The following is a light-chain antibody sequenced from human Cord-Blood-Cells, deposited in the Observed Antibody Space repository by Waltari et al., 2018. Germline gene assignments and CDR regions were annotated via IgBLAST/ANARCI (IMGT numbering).Light chain of an antibody. V-gene: IGKV1-39*01. CDR2: AAS. J-gene: IGKJ3*01. CDR3: QQSYSTPLT. CDR1: QSISSY. Sequence: DIQMTQSPSSLSASVGDRVTITCQASQSISSYLNWYQQKPGKAPKLLIYAASSLQSGVPSRFSGSGSGTDFTLTISSLQPEDFATYYCQQSYSTPLTLGPGTKVDIK.